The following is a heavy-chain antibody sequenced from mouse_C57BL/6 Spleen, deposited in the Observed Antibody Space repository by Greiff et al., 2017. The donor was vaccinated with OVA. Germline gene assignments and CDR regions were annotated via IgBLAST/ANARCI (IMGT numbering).Heavy chain of an antibody. CDR3: AREDYYGSSEIDY. CDR2: IYPGDGDT. CDR1: GYAFSSYW. V-gene: IGHV1-80*01. J-gene: IGHJ2*01. Sequence: QVQLQQSGAELVKPGASVKISCKTSGYAFSSYWMNWVKQRPGKGLEWIGQIYPGDGDTNYNGKFKGKATLTADKSSSTAYMQLSSLTSEDSAVYCCAREDYYGSSEIDYWGQGTTLTVSS. D-gene: IGHD1-1*01.